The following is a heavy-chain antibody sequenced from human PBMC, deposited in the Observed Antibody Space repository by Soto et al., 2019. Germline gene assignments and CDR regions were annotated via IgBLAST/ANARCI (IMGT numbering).Heavy chain of an antibody. CDR1: GGTFSSYT. CDR2: IIPILGIA. V-gene: IGHV1-69*02. CDR3: ARHLTDYYDSSGYYSYTFDY. Sequence: SVKVSCKASGGTFSSYTISWVRQAPGQGLEWMGRIIPILGIANYAQKFQGRVTITADKSTSTAYMELSSLRSEDTAVYYCARHLTDYYDSSGYYSYTFDYWGQGTLVTVS. D-gene: IGHD3-22*01. J-gene: IGHJ4*02.